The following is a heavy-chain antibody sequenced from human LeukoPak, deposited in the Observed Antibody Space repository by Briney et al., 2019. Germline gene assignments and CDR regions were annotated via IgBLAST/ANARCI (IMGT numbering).Heavy chain of an antibody. V-gene: IGHV3-48*03. Sequence: YADSVKGRFTISRDNARNSVFLQMNSLRAEDTAVYYCARVRGSGSYYNWFDPWGQGTLVTVSS. CDR3: ARVRGSGSYYNWFDP. D-gene: IGHD3-10*01. J-gene: IGHJ5*02.